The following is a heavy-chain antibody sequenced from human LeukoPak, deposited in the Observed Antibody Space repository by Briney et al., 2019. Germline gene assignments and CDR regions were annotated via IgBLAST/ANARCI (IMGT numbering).Heavy chain of an antibody. Sequence: GGSLRLSCAASGFTFSSYGMHWVRQAPGKGLEWVAVISYDGSNKYYADSVKGRFTISRDNSKNTLYLQMNSLRAEDTAVYYCAKTITMVRGVRPPIDYWGQGTLVTVSS. CDR2: ISYDGSNK. V-gene: IGHV3-30*18. CDR3: AKTITMVRGVRPPIDY. J-gene: IGHJ4*02. CDR1: GFTFSSYG. D-gene: IGHD3-10*01.